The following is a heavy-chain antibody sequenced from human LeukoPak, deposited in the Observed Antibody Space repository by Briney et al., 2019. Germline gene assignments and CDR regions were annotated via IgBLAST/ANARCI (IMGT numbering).Heavy chain of an antibody. CDR3: ARELGPYYYGSGSYSDY. CDR2: MSPNSGNT. Sequence: ASVKVSCKASGGTFTSYDINWVRQATGQGLEWMGWMSPNSGNTGYAQKFQGRVTITRNTSISTAYMELSSLRSEDTAVYYCARELGPYYYGSGSYSDYWGQGTLVTVSS. V-gene: IGHV1-8*03. CDR1: GGTFTSYD. D-gene: IGHD3-10*01. J-gene: IGHJ4*02.